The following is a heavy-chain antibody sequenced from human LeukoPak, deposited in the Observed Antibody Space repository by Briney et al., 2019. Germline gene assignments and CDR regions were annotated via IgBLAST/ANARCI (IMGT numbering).Heavy chain of an antibody. CDR2: IYSGGST. CDR3: AREMQWPGTYYYYGMDV. Sequence: GGSLRLSCAASGFTFSSYSMNWVRQAPGKGLEWVSVIYSGGSTYYTDSVKGRFTISRDNSKNTLYLQMNSLRAEDTAVYYCAREMQWPGTYYYYGMDVWGQGTTVTVSS. V-gene: IGHV3-53*01. D-gene: IGHD6-19*01. J-gene: IGHJ6*02. CDR1: GFTFSSYS.